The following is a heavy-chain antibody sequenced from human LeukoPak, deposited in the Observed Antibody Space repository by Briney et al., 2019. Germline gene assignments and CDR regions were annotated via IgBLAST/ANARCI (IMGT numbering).Heavy chain of an antibody. CDR2: ISYDGSNK. CDR3: ARAGIAAAGMGNWFDP. CDR1: GFTFSSYA. Sequence: GGSLRLSCAASGFTFSSYAMHWVRQAPGKGLEWVAVISYDGSNKYYADSVKGRFTISRDNSKNTLYLQMNSLRAEDTAVYYCARAGIAAAGMGNWFDPWGQGTLVTVSS. D-gene: IGHD6-13*01. J-gene: IGHJ5*02. V-gene: IGHV3-30-3*01.